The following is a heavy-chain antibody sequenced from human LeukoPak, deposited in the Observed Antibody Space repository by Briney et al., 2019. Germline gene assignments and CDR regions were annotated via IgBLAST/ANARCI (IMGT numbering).Heavy chain of an antibody. CDR2: INWNGGST. CDR1: GFTFDDYG. CDR3: ARAGALVGATYAFDI. J-gene: IGHJ3*02. D-gene: IGHD1-26*01. Sequence: GGSLRLSCAASGFTFDDYGMSWVRQAPGKGLEWVSGINWNGGSTGYADSVKGRFTISRDNAKNSLYLQMNSLRAEDTALYYCARAGALVGATYAFDIWGQGTMVTVSS. V-gene: IGHV3-20*04.